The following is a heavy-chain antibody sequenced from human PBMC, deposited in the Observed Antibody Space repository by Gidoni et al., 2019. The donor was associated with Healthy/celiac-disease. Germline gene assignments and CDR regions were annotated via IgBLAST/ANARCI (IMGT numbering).Heavy chain of an antibody. CDR2: ISYDGSNK. Sequence: QVQLVESGGGVVQPGRSLRLSCAASGFTFSSYGMRWVRQAPGKGLEWVAVISYDGSNKYYADYVKGRFTISRDNSKNTLYLQMNSLRAEDTAVYYCAREGEQQLTYFDYWGQGTLVTVSS. D-gene: IGHD6-13*01. V-gene: IGHV3-30*03. CDR3: AREGEQQLTYFDY. CDR1: GFTFSSYG. J-gene: IGHJ4*02.